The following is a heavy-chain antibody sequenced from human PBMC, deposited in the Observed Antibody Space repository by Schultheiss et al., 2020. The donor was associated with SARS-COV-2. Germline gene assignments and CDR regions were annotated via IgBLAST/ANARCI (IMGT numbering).Heavy chain of an antibody. Sequence: SETLSLTCTVSGGSISSYYWSWIRQPPGKGLEWIGYIYYSGSTNYNPSLKSRVTISVDTSKNQFSLKLSSVTAADTAVYYCARGGYSSSSAGYYYMDVWGKGTTVTVSS. CDR3: ARGGYSSSSAGYYYMDV. D-gene: IGHD6-6*01. V-gene: IGHV4-59*08. CDR2: IYYSGST. CDR1: GGSISSYY. J-gene: IGHJ6*03.